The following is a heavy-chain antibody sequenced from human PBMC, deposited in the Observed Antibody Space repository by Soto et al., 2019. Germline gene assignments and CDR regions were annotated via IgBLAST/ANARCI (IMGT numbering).Heavy chain of an antibody. CDR1: GGSISSSNL. D-gene: IGHD4-4*01. CDR3: ARVARRTTVTSWRIDY. Sequence: PAETLSPTCAVSGGSISSSNLMSGVRQPPGKGLEWIGEIYHSGSTNYNPSLKSRVAISVDKSQNQLSLKLSSVTAAENAVYYCARVARRTTVTSWRIDYWGLGNVVTVSS. V-gene: IGHV4-4*02. J-gene: IGHJ4*02. CDR2: IYHSGST.